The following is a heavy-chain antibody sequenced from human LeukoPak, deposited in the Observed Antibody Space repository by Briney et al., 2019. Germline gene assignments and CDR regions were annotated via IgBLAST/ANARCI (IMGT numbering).Heavy chain of an antibody. V-gene: IGHV1-24*01. CDR1: GYTLTELS. Sequence: ASAKVSCKVSGYTLTELSMHWVRQAPGKGLEWMGGFDPEDGETIYAQKFQGRVTMTEDTSTDTAYMELSSLRSEDTAVYYCARGYLATVTTVWFDPWGQGTLVTVSS. D-gene: IGHD4-17*01. CDR2: FDPEDGET. CDR3: ARGYLATVTTVWFDP. J-gene: IGHJ5*02.